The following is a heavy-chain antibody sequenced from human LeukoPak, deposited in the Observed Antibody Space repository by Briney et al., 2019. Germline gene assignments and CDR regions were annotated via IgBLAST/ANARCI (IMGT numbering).Heavy chain of an antibody. J-gene: IGHJ4*02. Sequence: ASVKVSCKVSGYTLTELSMHWVRQAPGKGLEWMGGFDPEDGETIYAQKFQGRVTMTEDTSTDTAYMELRSLRSDDTAVYYCARVGVRRWFGVDWGQGTLVTVSS. D-gene: IGHD3-10*01. CDR1: GYTLTELS. CDR2: FDPEDGET. CDR3: ARVGVRRWFGVD. V-gene: IGHV1-24*01.